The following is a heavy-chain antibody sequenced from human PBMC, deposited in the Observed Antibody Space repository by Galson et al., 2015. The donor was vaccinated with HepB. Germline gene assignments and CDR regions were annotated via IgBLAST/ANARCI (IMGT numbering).Heavy chain of an antibody. CDR2: IYYNGNT. D-gene: IGHD5-18*01. Sequence: LSLTCTVSGGSISRGGYYWTWIRQHPEKGLEWIGYIYYNGNTCYKPSLKSRVIMSIDTSKNQFSLKVSSATAADTAVYYCARAEDTAMGVLDYWGQGILVTVSS. J-gene: IGHJ4*02. CDR1: GGSISRGGYY. CDR3: ARAEDTAMGVLDY. V-gene: IGHV4-31*03.